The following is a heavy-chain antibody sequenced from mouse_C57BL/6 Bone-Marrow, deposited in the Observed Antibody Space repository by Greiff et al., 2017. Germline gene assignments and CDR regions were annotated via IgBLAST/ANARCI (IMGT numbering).Heavy chain of an antibody. Sequence: QVQLQQSGAELVKPGASVKISCKASGYAFSSYWMNWVKQRPGKGLEWIGQIYPGDGDTNYNGKFKGKATLTADKSSSTAYMQLSSLTSEDAAVYFCARDGYYLYYFDYWGQGTTLTVSS. D-gene: IGHD2-3*01. CDR3: ARDGYYLYYFDY. V-gene: IGHV1-80*01. CDR2: IYPGDGDT. J-gene: IGHJ2*01. CDR1: GYAFSSYW.